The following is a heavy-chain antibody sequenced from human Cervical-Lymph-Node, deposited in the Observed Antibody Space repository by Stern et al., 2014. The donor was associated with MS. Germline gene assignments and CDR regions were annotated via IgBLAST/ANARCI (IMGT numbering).Heavy chain of an antibody. J-gene: IGHJ6*02. CDR3: AHSGYDFWSGYKNHYYYGMDV. D-gene: IGHD3-3*01. V-gene: IGHV2-5*02. CDR2: IYWDDDK. Sequence: QVTLKESGPTLVKPTQTLTLTCTFSGFSLSTSGVGVGWIRQPPGKALEWLALIYWDDDKGYSPSLKSRLTITKDTSKNQVVLTMTNMDPVDTATYYCAHSGYDFWSGYKNHYYYGMDVWGQGTTVTVSS. CDR1: GFSLSTSGVG.